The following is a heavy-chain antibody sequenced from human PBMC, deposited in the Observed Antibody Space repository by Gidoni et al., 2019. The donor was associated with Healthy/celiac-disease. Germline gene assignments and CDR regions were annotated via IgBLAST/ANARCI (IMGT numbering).Heavy chain of an antibody. CDR3: AREPITGEGRNAFDI. CDR1: GGSVSSGSYY. Sequence: QVQLQESGPGLVKPSETLSLTCTVSGGSVSSGSYYWSWIRQPPGKGLEWIGYIYYSGSTNYNPSLKSRVTISVDTSKNQFSLKLSSVTAADTAVYYCAREPITGEGRNAFDIWGQGTMVTVSS. D-gene: IGHD7-27*01. V-gene: IGHV4-61*01. CDR2: IYYSGST. J-gene: IGHJ3*02.